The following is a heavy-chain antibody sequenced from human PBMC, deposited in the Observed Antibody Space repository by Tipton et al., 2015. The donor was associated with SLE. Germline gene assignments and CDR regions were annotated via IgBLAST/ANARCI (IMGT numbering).Heavy chain of an antibody. J-gene: IGHJ4*02. D-gene: IGHD5-12*01. CDR3: AREMIRDIVPTNADY. CDR2: ITWNSDTM. V-gene: IGHV3-9*01. CDR1: GFTFDDYA. Sequence: SLRLSCAASGFTFDDYAMHWVRQAPGKGLEWVSGITWNSDTMGYADSVKGRFTISRDNAKNSLYLEVNSLRAEDTAVYYCAREMIRDIVPTNADYWGQGTLVTVSS.